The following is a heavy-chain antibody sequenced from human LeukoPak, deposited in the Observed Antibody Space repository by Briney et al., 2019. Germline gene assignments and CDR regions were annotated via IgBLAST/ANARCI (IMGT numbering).Heavy chain of an antibody. J-gene: IGHJ4*02. V-gene: IGHV4-39*07. D-gene: IGHD7-27*01. CDR3: ARGTPDWGFYFDY. CDR1: GGSISSSSYY. CDR2: IYYSGST. Sequence: SETLSLTCTVSGGSISSSSYYWGWIRQPPGKGLEWIGSIYYSGSTYYNPSLKSRVTISVDRSKNQFSLKLSSVTAADTAVYYCARGTPDWGFYFDYWGQGTLVTVSS.